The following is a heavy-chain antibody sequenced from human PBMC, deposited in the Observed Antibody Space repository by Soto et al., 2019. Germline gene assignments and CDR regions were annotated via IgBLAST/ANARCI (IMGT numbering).Heavy chain of an antibody. Sequence: GGSLRLSCAASGLTFSSYWMHWVRQAPGKGLVWVSRINSDGSSTHYADSVKGRFTVSRDNSKNTLYLQMNSLRAEDTAVYNCAKEPVGPDWYFDLWGRGTLVTVSS. CDR3: AKEPVGPDWYFDL. V-gene: IGHV3-74*01. CDR1: GLTFSSYW. J-gene: IGHJ2*01. CDR2: INSDGSST.